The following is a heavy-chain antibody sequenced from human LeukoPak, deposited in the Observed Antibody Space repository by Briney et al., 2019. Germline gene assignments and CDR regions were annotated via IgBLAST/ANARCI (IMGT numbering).Heavy chain of an antibody. D-gene: IGHD2-2*01. CDR1: GFTFSSYA. CDR2: ISGSGYST. Sequence: GGSLRPSCAASGFTFSSYAMSWVRQAPGKGLEWVSAISGSGYSTYYADSVKGRFTISRDNSKNTLYLQMNSLRAEDTAVYYCAKGPQSTYYYYMDVWGKGTTVTVSS. J-gene: IGHJ6*03. V-gene: IGHV3-23*01. CDR3: AKGPQSTYYYYMDV.